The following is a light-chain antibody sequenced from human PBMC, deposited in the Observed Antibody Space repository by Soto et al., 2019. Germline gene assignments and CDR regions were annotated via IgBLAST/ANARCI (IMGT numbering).Light chain of an antibody. V-gene: IGKV3-20*01. Sequence: EIVLTQSPGTLSLSRGERATLSCRASQTVSAGYLAWYQHNPGQAPRLLIYGASIRAAGIPDRFSGSGSGTDFTLTIRRLEPEDSAIYYCQQYGSSLVTFGPGTKVDIK. CDR1: QTVSAGY. CDR3: QQYGSSLVT. CDR2: GAS. J-gene: IGKJ3*01.